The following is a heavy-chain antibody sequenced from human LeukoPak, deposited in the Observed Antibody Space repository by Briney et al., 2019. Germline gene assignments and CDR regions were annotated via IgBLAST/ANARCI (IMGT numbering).Heavy chain of an antibody. CDR3: ATRKAGYDILTTDAEYFQH. Sequence: SETLSLTCTVSGYSISSGYYWGWIRQPPGKGLEWIGSIYHSGSTYYNPSLKSRVTISVDTSKNQFSLKLSSVTAADTAVYYCATRKAGYDILTTDAEYFQHWGQGTLVTVSS. CDR1: GYSISSGYY. D-gene: IGHD3-9*01. J-gene: IGHJ1*01. CDR2: IYHSGST. V-gene: IGHV4-38-2*02.